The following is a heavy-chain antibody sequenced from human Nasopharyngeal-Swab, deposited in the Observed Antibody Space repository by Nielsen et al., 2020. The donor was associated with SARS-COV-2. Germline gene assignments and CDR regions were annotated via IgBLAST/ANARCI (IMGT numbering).Heavy chain of an antibody. CDR1: GGSISSYY. J-gene: IGHJ4*02. CDR3: ARSGDDFWSGYFDY. CDR2: IYYSGST. D-gene: IGHD3-3*01. Sequence: SETLSLTCTVSGGSISSYYWSWIRQPPGKGLEWIGYIYYSGSTNYNPSLKSRVTISVDASKNQFSLKLSSVTAADTAVYYCARSGDDFWSGYFDYWGQGTLVTVSS. V-gene: IGHV4-59*01.